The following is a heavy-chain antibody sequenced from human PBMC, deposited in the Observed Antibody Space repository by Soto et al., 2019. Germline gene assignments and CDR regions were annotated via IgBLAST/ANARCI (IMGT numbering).Heavy chain of an antibody. D-gene: IGHD4-17*01. V-gene: IGHV2-5*02. CDR3: VHFMSALTTSRMDA. CDR1: GFSLITTGSG. J-gene: IGHJ6*02. Sequence: QITLKESGPPLVEHTQTLTLTCTFSGFSLITTGSGVAWIRQPPGKALEWLALIYWDDDKRHSPSMKSRLTITKDTTKNPMILTMTNMDPVNTGAYCCVHFMSALTTSRMDAWGHWAAFTVSS. CDR2: IYWDDDK.